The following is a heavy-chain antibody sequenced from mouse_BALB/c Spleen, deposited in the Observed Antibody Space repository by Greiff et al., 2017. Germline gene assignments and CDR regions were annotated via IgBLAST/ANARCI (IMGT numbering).Heavy chain of an antibody. CDR1: GYSITSDYA. CDR2: ISYSGST. J-gene: IGHJ4*01. CDR3: ARFRGKIGAMDY. D-gene: IGHD1-1*02. Sequence: EVKLVESGPGLVKPSQSLSLTCTVTGYSITSDYAWNWIRQFPGNKLEWMGYISYSGSTSYNPSLKSRISITRDTSKNQFFLQLNSVTTEDTATYYCARFRGKIGAMDYWGQGTSVTVSS. V-gene: IGHV3-2*02.